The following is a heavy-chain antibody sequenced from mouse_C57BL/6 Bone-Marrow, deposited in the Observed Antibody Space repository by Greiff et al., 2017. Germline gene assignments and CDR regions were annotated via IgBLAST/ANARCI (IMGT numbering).Heavy chain of an antibody. V-gene: IGHV2-3*01. J-gene: IGHJ1*03. Sequence: QVQLKESGPGLVAPSQSLSITCTFSGFSLTSYGVSWVRQPPGTGLELLGVIWGDGSTNYHSALISRLSSSKDNSKSQVFLKLNSLQTDDTATYYCAKETTGRSGDWYFDVWGTGTTVTVSS. CDR3: AKETTGRSGDWYFDV. D-gene: IGHD1-1*01. CDR2: IWGDGST. CDR1: GFSLTSYG.